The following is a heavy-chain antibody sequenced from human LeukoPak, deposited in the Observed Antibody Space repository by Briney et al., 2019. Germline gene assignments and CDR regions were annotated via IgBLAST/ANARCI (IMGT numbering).Heavy chain of an antibody. CDR1: GFTFSSYS. J-gene: IGHJ4*02. CDR2: ISSSSSYI. CDR3: ARDSQWLVPFDY. Sequence: PGRSLRLSCVASGFTFSSYSMNWVRQAPGKGLEWVSSISSSSSYIYYADSVKGRFTISRDNAKNSLYLQMNSLRAEDTAVYYCARDSQWLVPFDYWGQGTLVTVSS. V-gene: IGHV3-21*01. D-gene: IGHD6-19*01.